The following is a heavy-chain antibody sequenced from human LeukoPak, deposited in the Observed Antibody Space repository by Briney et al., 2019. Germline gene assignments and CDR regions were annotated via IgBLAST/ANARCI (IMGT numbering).Heavy chain of an antibody. CDR3: ASHVDTTMVRAYYYYYLDV. D-gene: IGHD5-18*01. CDR2: FIPVFGTP. V-gene: IGHV1-69*05. Sequence: SVKVSCKTSGGTFSNFAINWVRQAPGQGLEWMGGFIPVFGTPNYAQKFQDRLTITTDESTSTVYMELSSLRPEDTAVYYCASHVDTTMVRAYYYYYLDVWGTGTTVIVSS. J-gene: IGHJ6*03. CDR1: GGTFSNFA.